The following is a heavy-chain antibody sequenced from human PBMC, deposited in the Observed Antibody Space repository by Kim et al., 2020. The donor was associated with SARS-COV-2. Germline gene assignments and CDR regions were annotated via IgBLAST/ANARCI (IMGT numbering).Heavy chain of an antibody. J-gene: IGHJ1*01. CDR1: GFTFSSYG. D-gene: IGHD6-19*01. CDR2: IWYDGSNK. Sequence: GGSLRLSCAASGFTFSSYGMHWVRQAPGKGLEWVAVIWYDGSNKYYADSVKGRFTISRDNSKNTLYLQMNSLRAEDTAVYYCARDHKTVAGNAYEYFQHWGQGTLVTVSS. CDR3: ARDHKTVAGNAYEYFQH. V-gene: IGHV3-33*01.